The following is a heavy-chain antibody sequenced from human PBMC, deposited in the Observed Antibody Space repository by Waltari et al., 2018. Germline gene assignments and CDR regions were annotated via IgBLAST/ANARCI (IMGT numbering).Heavy chain of an antibody. V-gene: IGHV6-1*01. CDR2: KYYRSKWYN. CDR3: AREGADKARPRGYYFDY. D-gene: IGHD6-6*01. J-gene: IGHJ4*02. Sequence: QVQLQQSGPGLVKPSQTLSPTCAIPGDSVSSNSAAWNWIRQPPSRGLGWLGRKYYRSKWYNDYAVSVKSRITINPDTSKNQFSLQLNSVTPEDTAVYYCAREGADKARPRGYYFDYWGQGTLVTVSS. CDR1: GDSVSSNSAA.